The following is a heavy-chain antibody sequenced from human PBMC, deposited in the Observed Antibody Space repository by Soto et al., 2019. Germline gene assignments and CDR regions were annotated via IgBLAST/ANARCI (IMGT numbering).Heavy chain of an antibody. J-gene: IGHJ4*02. CDR2: MNPNNGNT. D-gene: IGHD3-10*01. Sequence: ASVKVSCKASGYTFTSYDINWVRQATGQGLEWMGWMNPNNGNTGYAQKFQGRVTITRNTSASTAYMELSSLTSEDTAVYFCARAPSGYYFDNWGQGTLVTVSS. CDR1: GYTFTSYD. CDR3: ARAPSGYYFDN. V-gene: IGHV1-8*01.